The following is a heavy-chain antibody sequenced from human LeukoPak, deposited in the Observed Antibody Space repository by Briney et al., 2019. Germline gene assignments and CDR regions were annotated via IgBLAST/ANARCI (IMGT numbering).Heavy chain of an antibody. J-gene: IGHJ4*02. CDR2: IIPIFGIA. Sequence: SVKVSCKASGGTFSSYAISWVRQAPGQGLEWMGRIIPIFGIANYAQKFQGRVTMTRNTSISTAYMELSSLRSEDTAVYYCARVRDSSSWYDYWGQGTLVTVSS. CDR1: GGTFSSYA. D-gene: IGHD6-13*01. V-gene: IGHV1-69*04. CDR3: ARVRDSSSWYDY.